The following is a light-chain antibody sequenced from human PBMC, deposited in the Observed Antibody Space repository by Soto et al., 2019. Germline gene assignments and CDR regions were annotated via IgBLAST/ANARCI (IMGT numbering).Light chain of an antibody. Sequence: DIAMTQSPLSLPVTPGEPASISCRSSQSLLHSNGFNCLDWYLQKPGQSPQLLIFFGSNRASGVPDRFSGSASGTDFTLKISRVEADDVGVYYCMQTLQTPLTFGGGTKVEIK. CDR1: QSLLHSNGFNC. CDR2: FGS. CDR3: MQTLQTPLT. V-gene: IGKV2-28*01. J-gene: IGKJ4*01.